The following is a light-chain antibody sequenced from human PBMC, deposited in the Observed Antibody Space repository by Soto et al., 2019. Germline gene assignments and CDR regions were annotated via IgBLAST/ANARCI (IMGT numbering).Light chain of an antibody. V-gene: IGKV3-15*01. CDR2: GAS. J-gene: IGKJ1*01. CDR1: QSVSRSF. Sequence: EIVLTQSPGTLSLSPGERATLSCRASQSVSRSFLAWYQQKPGQAPRLLIYGASRRAPGFPARFSGSGSGTDFTLTISSLQSEDFAIYYCQQFDDWPWTFGQGTKV. CDR3: QQFDDWPWT.